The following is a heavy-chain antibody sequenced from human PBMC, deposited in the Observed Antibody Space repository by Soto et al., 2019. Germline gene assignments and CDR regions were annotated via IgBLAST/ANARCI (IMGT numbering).Heavy chain of an antibody. Sequence: ASVKVSCKASGYTFTGYYMHWVRQAPGQGLEWMGWINPNSGGTNYAQKFQGWVTMTRETSISTAYMELSRLRSDDTAVYYCAKDARGIAVAENYFDYWGQGTLVTVSS. CDR1: GYTFTGYY. D-gene: IGHD6-19*01. CDR2: INPNSGGT. V-gene: IGHV1-2*04. CDR3: AKDARGIAVAENYFDY. J-gene: IGHJ4*02.